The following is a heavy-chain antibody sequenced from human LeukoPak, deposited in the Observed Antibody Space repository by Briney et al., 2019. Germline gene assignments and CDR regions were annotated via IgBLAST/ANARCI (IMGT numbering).Heavy chain of an antibody. J-gene: IGHJ4*02. Sequence: ASVKVSCKASGYTFTGYYMHWVRQAPGQGLEWMGRINPNSGGTNYAQKFQGRVTMTRDTSISTAYMELSRLRSDDTAVYYCARGHYDILTGYFYWGQGTLVTVSS. CDR2: INPNSGGT. CDR3: ARGHYDILTGYFY. CDR1: GYTFTGYY. D-gene: IGHD3-9*01. V-gene: IGHV1-2*06.